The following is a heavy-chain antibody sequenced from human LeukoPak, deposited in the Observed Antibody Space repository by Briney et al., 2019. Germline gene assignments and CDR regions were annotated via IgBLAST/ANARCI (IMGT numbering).Heavy chain of an antibody. CDR3: AKGIGIAVAPFDS. V-gene: IGHV3-23*01. CDR1: GFTFSSFA. Sequence: GGSLRLSCAASGFTFSSFAMSWVRQAPGKGLEWVSGVSASGGVTYYPDSVKGRFTISGDNSKNTLYLQMKSLRADDTAEYYCAKGIGIAVAPFDSWGQGTLVTVSS. D-gene: IGHD6-13*01. CDR2: VSASGGVT. J-gene: IGHJ5*01.